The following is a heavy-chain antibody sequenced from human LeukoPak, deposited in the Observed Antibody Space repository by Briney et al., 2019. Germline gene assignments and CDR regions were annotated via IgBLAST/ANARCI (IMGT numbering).Heavy chain of an antibody. Sequence: SETLSLTCTVSGGSISSYYWSWIRQPPGKGLEWIGYIYYSGSTNYNPSLKSRVTISVDTSKNQFSLKLSSVTAADTAVYYCARDLLAEYYYGLGSYPNWFDPWGQGTLVTVSS. V-gene: IGHV4-59*12. CDR1: GGSISSYY. D-gene: IGHD3-10*01. CDR2: IYYSGST. CDR3: ARDLLAEYYYGLGSYPNWFDP. J-gene: IGHJ5*02.